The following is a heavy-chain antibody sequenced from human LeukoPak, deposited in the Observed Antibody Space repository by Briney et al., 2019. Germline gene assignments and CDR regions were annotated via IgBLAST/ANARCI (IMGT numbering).Heavy chain of an antibody. J-gene: IGHJ6*02. CDR2: ISYDGGNK. CDR3: ARERTGSMVRGVKQPGGHYYYYYGMDV. Sequence: GRSLRLSCAASGFTFSSYAMHWVRQAPGKGLEWVAVISYDGGNKYYADSVKGRFTISRDNSKNTLYLQMNSLRAEDTAVYYCARERTGSMVRGVKQPGGHYYYYYGMDVWGQGTTVTVSS. D-gene: IGHD3-10*01. CDR1: GFTFSSYA. V-gene: IGHV3-30-3*01.